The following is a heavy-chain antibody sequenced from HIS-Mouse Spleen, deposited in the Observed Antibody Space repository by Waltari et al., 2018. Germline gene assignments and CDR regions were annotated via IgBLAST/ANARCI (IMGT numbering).Heavy chain of an antibody. CDR3: AREIPYSSSWYDWYFDL. CDR1: GGSISSSSYY. CDR2: ILYSGST. J-gene: IGHJ2*01. Sequence: QLQLQESGPGLVKPSETLSLTCTVSGGSISSSSYYWGWIRQAPGKGLEWIGSILYSGSTYYNPSLKSRVTISVDTSKNQFSLKLSSVTAADTAVYYCAREIPYSSSWYDWYFDLWGRGTLVTVSS. V-gene: IGHV4-39*07. D-gene: IGHD6-13*01.